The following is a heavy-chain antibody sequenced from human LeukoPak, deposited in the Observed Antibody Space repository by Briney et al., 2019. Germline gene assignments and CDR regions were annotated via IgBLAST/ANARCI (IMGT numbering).Heavy chain of an antibody. J-gene: IGHJ4*02. CDR2: IGGGDSQI. CDR3: ARWGHSDYSSFPTKFDY. CDR1: GFTFSSFQ. D-gene: IGHD4-11*01. V-gene: IGHV3-48*03. Sequence: GGSLRLSCAASGFTFSSFQMTWVRQAPGKGREWVSYIGGGDSQIYYADSVKGRFTISRDNAKSSLYLQMSSPSAEDTAIYYCARWGHSDYSSFPTKFDYWGQGTLVTVSS.